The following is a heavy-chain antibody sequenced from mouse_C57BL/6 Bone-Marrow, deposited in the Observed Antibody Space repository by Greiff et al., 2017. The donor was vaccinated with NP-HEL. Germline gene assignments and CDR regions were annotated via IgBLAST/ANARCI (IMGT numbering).Heavy chain of an antibody. Sequence: VQLQQPGAELVKPGASVKLSCKASGYTFTSYWMHWVKQRPGRGLEWIGRIDPNSGGTKYNEKFKSKATLTVDKPSSTAYMQLSSLTSEDSAVYYCARHGGSSSHYYAMDYWGQGTSVTVSS. CDR2: IDPNSGGT. CDR1: GYTFTSYW. CDR3: ARHGGSSSHYYAMDY. D-gene: IGHD1-1*01. V-gene: IGHV1-72*01. J-gene: IGHJ4*01.